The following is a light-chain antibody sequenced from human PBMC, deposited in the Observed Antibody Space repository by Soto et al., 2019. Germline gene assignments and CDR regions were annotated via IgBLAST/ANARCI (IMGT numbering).Light chain of an antibody. Sequence: DIQMTQSPSSLSASVGDRVTISCRSSQTINTYLNWYQQKPGKAPKLLIYAASSLQNGVPLRFSGSGSGTDFTLTINSLQPEDFATYYCQQSNSPPWTFGQGTIVEIK. CDR1: QTINTY. J-gene: IGKJ1*01. CDR2: AAS. CDR3: QQSNSPPWT. V-gene: IGKV1-39*01.